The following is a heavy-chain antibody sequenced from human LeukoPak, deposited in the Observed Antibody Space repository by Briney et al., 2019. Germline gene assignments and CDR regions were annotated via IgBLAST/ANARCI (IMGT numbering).Heavy chain of an antibody. V-gene: IGHV4-61*01. CDR2: MDYSGST. D-gene: IGHD3-16*01. Sequence: SETLSLTCTVSGGSVSSGSYYWSWVRQPPGKGLEWVGYMDYSGSTNYNPSLKSRVSISVETSKSQFSLKLSSVTAADTAVYYCARDRFRAGMDVRGQGTTVTVSS. CDR1: GGSVSSGSYY. J-gene: IGHJ6*02. CDR3: ARDRFRAGMDV.